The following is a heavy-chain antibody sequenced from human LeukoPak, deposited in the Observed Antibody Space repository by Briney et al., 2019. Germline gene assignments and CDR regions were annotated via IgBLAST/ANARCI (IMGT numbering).Heavy chain of an antibody. Sequence: PSETLSLTCAVSGGSISSGGYSWTWTRQPPGQGLEWIGYIHHSGNTFYNPSLKSRVTISGDRSKNQFSLNLNSVTAADTAVYYCGIYYYNTSGYHDYWGQGALVTVSS. CDR3: GIYYYNTSGYHDY. CDR2: IHHSGNT. CDR1: GGSISSGGYS. D-gene: IGHD3-22*01. V-gene: IGHV4-30-2*01. J-gene: IGHJ4*02.